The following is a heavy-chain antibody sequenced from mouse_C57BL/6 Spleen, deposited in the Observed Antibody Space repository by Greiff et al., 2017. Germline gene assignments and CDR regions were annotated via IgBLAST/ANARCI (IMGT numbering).Heavy chain of an antibody. J-gene: IGHJ1*03. Sequence: EVKVVESEGGLVQPGSSMKLSCTASGFSFSDYYMTWVRQVTEKGLEWVANINYDGSSTCSLDTLKSRFIFSRDNTKNILYLQMSSLKSEDTATYYCAREGYFDVWGTGTTVTVSS. CDR3: AREGYFDV. V-gene: IGHV5-16*01. CDR2: INYDGSST. CDR1: GFSFSDYY.